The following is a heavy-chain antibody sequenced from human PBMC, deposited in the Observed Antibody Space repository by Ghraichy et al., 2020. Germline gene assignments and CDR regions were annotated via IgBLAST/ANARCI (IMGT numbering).Heavy chain of an antibody. CDR2: SRIKAKGYST. CDR1: GFIFSDHY. D-gene: IGHD1-1*01. CDR3: ARAQDNRNVFRREDV. Sequence: GGSLRLSCAASGFIFSDHYMDWVRQAPGKGLEWVGRSRIKAKGYSTEYAASVKGRFTISRDESKNSMYLQMNSLKTEDTAVYYCARAQDNRNVFRREDVWGQGTTVTVSS. V-gene: IGHV3-72*01. J-gene: IGHJ6*02.